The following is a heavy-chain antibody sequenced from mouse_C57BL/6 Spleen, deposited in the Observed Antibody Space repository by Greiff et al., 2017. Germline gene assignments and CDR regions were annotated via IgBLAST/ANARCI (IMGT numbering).Heavy chain of an antibody. J-gene: IGHJ3*01. V-gene: IGHV5-4*01. CDR2: ISDGGSYT. CDR1: GFTFSSYA. Sequence: EVHLVESGGGLVKPGGSLKLSCAASGFTFSSYAMSWVRQTPEKRLEWVATISDGGSYTYYPDNVQGRFTISRDNAKNNLYLQMSHLKSEDTAMYYCARKGIDSSGTGFAYWGQGTLVTVSA. D-gene: IGHD3-2*02. CDR3: ARKGIDSSGTGFAY.